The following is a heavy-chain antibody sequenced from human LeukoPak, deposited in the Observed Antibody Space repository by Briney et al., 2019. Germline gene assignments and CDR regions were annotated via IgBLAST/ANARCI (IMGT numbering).Heavy chain of an antibody. CDR3: TKMVPLRFYDTSGQTY. J-gene: IGHJ4*02. V-gene: IGHV3-30*02. Sequence: GGSLRLSCAASGFTFSSYSMNWVRQAPGKGLEWVAFIQFDGSNIFYGDSVKGRFTVSRDNLQKTLYLQMDGLRAEDTAVYYCTKMVPLRFYDTSGQTYWGQGTLVTVSS. D-gene: IGHD2/OR15-2a*01. CDR1: GFTFSSYS. CDR2: IQFDGSNI.